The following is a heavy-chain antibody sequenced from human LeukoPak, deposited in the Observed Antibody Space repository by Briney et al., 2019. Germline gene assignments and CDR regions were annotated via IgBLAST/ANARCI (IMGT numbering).Heavy chain of an antibody. CDR3: ARGRGRITIFGVVIRSSYYYYMDV. V-gene: IGHV1-8*03. J-gene: IGHJ6*03. D-gene: IGHD3-3*01. CDR2: MNPNSGNT. Sequence: ASVKVSCKASGHTFTSYDINWVRQATGHGLEWMGWMNPNSGNTGYAQKFQGRVTITRNTSISTAYMELSSLRSEDTAVYYCARGRGRITIFGVVIRSSYYYYMDVWGKGTTVTVSS. CDR1: GHTFTSYD.